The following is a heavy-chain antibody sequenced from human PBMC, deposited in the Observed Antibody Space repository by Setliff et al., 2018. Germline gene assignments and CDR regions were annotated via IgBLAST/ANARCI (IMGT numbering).Heavy chain of an antibody. Sequence: PGGSLRLSCVTSGFAFTSYDMTWVRQAPGKGLEWVASINNGGVSADYTDSVKGRFTIARDNSNSTLYLQMNSLRVEDTALYYCAKSSGSSSSTNLEYLGPGTLVTVSS. D-gene: IGHD6-6*01. J-gene: IGHJ4*02. CDR3: AKSSGSSSSTNLEY. V-gene: IGHV3-23*01. CDR1: GFAFTSYD. CDR2: INNGGVSA.